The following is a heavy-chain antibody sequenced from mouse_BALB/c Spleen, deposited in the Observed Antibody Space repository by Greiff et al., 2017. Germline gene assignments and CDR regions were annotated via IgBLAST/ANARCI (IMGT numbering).Heavy chain of an antibody. J-gene: IGHJ1*01. CDR2: ISYSGST. D-gene: IGHD1-1*01. CDR1: GDSITSGY. Sequence: EVKLVESGPSLVKPSQTLSLTCSVTGDSITSGYWNWIRKFPGNKLEYMGYISYSGSTYYNPSLKSRISITRDTSKNQYYLQLNSVTTEDTATYYCARYHGSRGYFDVWGAGTTVTVSS. V-gene: IGHV3-8*02. CDR3: ARYHGSRGYFDV.